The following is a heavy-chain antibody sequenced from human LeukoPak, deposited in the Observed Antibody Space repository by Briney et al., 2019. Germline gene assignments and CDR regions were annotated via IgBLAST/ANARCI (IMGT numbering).Heavy chain of an antibody. D-gene: IGHD6-19*01. CDR3: ARESSGWNYIDY. V-gene: IGHV1-2*06. CDR2: INPKSGGT. CDR1: GYTFIDYY. Sequence: ASVKVSCKASGYTFIDYYMQWVRQAPGQGLEWMGRINPKSGGTNYAQKFQGRVTMTRDTSISTAYMELSRLTSDDTAVYYCARESSGWNYIDYWGQGTLVTVSS. J-gene: IGHJ4*02.